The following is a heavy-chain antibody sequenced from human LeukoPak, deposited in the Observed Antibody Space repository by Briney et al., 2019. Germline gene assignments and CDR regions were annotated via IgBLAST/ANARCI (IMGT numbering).Heavy chain of an antibody. CDR1: GFTVSSNY. CDR2: IYSGGST. J-gene: IGHJ4*02. Sequence: GGSLRLSCAASGFTVSSNYMSWVRQAPGKGLEWVSVIYSGGSTYYADSVKGRFTISRDNSKNTLYLQMNSLGAEDTAVYYCARDQGAARPFDYWGQGTLVTVSS. D-gene: IGHD6-6*01. CDR3: ARDQGAARPFDY. V-gene: IGHV3-66*01.